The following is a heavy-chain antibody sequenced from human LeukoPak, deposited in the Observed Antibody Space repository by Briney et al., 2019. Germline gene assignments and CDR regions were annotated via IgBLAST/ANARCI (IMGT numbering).Heavy chain of an antibody. CDR2: ISSSSSII. CDR1: GFTFNSYN. V-gene: IGHV3-48*01. D-gene: IGHD1-26*01. Sequence: GGSLRLSCGASGFTFNSYNMNWVRQAPGKGLEWVSYISSSSSIIYYTDSVKGRFTISRDNAKNSLYLQMNSLRAEDTAVYYCAKDLGGGSYANFDYWGQGTLVTVSS. J-gene: IGHJ4*02. CDR3: AKDLGGGSYANFDY.